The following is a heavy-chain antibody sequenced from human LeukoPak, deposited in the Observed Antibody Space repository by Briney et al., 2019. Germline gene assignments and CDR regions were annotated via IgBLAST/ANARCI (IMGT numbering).Heavy chain of an antibody. J-gene: IGHJ5*02. Sequence: ASVKVSCKASGYTFTGYYMHWVRQAPGQGLEWMGWINPNSGGTNYAQKFQGWVTMTRDTSISTAYMELNRLRSDDTAVYYCARALRIAANWFDPWGQGTLVAVPS. V-gene: IGHV1-2*04. D-gene: IGHD6-25*01. CDR3: ARALRIAANWFDP. CDR2: INPNSGGT. CDR1: GYTFTGYY.